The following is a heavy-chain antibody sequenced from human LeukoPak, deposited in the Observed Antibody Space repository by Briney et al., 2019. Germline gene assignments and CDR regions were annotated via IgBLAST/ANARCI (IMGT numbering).Heavy chain of an antibody. Sequence: GGSLRLSCAVSGFTFSSYWMHWVRQAPEKGLMWVSRINTDGSSTTYADSVKGRFTISRDNAKNSLYLQMNSLRAEDTAVYYCARDIYYDSSGYFYWGQGTLVTVSS. J-gene: IGHJ4*02. CDR2: INTDGSST. CDR3: ARDIYYDSSGYFY. V-gene: IGHV3-74*03. CDR1: GFTFSSYW. D-gene: IGHD3-22*01.